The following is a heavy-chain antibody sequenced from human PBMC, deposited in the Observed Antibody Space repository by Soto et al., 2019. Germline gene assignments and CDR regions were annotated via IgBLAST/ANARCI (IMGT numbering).Heavy chain of an antibody. J-gene: IGHJ4*02. D-gene: IGHD6-19*01. CDR1: GFTFSNYN. Sequence: GGSLRLSCAASGFTFSNYNMNWVRQAPGKGLEWVSSISTSSSYIYYADSVKGRFTISRDNAKNSLYLQMNSLRTDDTAVYYCARTSISVAVVAYWGQGTLVTVSS. V-gene: IGHV3-21*01. CDR3: ARTSISVAVVAY. CDR2: ISTSSSYI.